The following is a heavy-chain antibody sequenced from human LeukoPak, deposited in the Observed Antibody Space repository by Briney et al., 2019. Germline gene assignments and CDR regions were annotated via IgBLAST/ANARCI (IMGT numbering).Heavy chain of an antibody. CDR3: AGGGQSLGSDP. Sequence: SETLSLTCTVSGGSISSYYWSWIRQPAGKGLEWIGRIYTSGSTNYNPSLKGRVTMSVDTSKNQFSLKLSSVTAADTAVYYCAGGGQSLGSDPWGQGTLVTVSS. J-gene: IGHJ5*02. D-gene: IGHD3-16*01. CDR2: IYTSGST. CDR1: GGSISSYY. V-gene: IGHV4-4*07.